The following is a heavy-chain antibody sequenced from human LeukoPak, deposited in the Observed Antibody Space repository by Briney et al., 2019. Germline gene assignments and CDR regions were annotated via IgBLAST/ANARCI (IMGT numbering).Heavy chain of an antibody. D-gene: IGHD1-26*01. CDR1: GFTFGDYT. V-gene: IGHV3-49*04. CDR2: IRSKAYGATT. Sequence: TGGSLRLSCTASGFTFGDYTMSWVRQAPGKGLEWVGFIRSKAYGATTEYAASVKGRFTISRDDSKSIAYLQMNSLKTEDTAMYYCTRDGATLDYWGQGNLVTVSS. CDR3: TRDGATLDY. J-gene: IGHJ4*02.